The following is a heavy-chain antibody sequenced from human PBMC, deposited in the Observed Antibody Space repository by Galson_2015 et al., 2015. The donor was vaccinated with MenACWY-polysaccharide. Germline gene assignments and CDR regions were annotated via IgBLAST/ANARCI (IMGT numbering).Heavy chain of an antibody. CDR1: GFNFGDYG. CDR3: TRFPAHVHDKSGSFDAFDI. Sequence: SLRLSCAASGFNFGDYGVVWIRQAPGKGLEWISLIRSKAYGGTPESSASVKGRFTMSRDDSKRIAYLQMHSLNTEDTAVYYCTRFPAHVHDKSGSFDAFDIWGQGTMVTVSS. CDR2: IRSKAYGGTP. V-gene: IGHV3-49*03. D-gene: IGHD3-22*01. J-gene: IGHJ3*02.